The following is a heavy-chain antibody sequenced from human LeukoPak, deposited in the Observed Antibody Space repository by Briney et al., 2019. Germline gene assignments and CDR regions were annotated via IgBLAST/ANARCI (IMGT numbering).Heavy chain of an antibody. CDR1: GFTFSSYA. CDR2: ISYDGSNK. Sequence: GRSLRLSCAASGFTFSSYAMHWVRQAPGKGLEWAAVISYDGSNKYYADSVKGRFTISRDNSKNTLYLQMNSLRAEDTAVYYCAMGNFFDYWGQGTLVTVSS. J-gene: IGHJ4*02. D-gene: IGHD1-26*01. V-gene: IGHV3-30-3*01. CDR3: AMGNFFDY.